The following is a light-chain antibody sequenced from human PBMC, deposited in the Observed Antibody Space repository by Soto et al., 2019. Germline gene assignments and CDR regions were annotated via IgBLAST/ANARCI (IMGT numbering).Light chain of an antibody. CDR1: SSDIGGYNF. V-gene: IGLV2-14*01. CDR3: NSYRAVSTYV. CDR2: DVG. Sequence: QSALTQPASVSGSPGQSITIACTGTSSDIGGYNFVSWYQQHPGKAPKLLIYDVGNRPSGVSNPFSGSKSGNTASLTISGLQAEDEAHYYCNSYRAVSTYVFGTGTKLTVL. J-gene: IGLJ1*01.